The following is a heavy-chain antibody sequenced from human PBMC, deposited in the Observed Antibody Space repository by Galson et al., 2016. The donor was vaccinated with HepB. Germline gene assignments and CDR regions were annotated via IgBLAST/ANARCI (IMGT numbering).Heavy chain of an antibody. CDR3: ARRGPLQYYAWSDYYFDY. CDR1: GYTFTTYP. CDR2: INVGNGNT. Sequence: SVKVSCKASGYTFTTYPIHWVRQAPGQRLEWMGWINVGNGNTKYSQNFRGRVTITRDTSASTAYMELSSLSSEDTAVYFCARRGPLQYYAWSDYYFDYWGQGTLVTVSS. J-gene: IGHJ4*02. V-gene: IGHV1-3*01. D-gene: IGHD3-9*01.